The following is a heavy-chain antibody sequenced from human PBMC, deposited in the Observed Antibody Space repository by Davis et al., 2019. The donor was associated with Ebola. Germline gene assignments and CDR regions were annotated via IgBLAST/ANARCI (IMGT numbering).Heavy chain of an antibody. V-gene: IGHV3-74*01. D-gene: IGHD3-16*02. J-gene: IGHJ4*02. CDR2: MNSDGSST. Sequence: PGGSLRLSCAASGFTFSRYWMHWVRQAPGKGLVWVSRMNSDGSSTDYADSVKGRFTISRDNAKNTLYLQMNSLRAEDTAVYYCARGSDSLNVDYWGQGTLVTVSS. CDR3: ARGSDSLNVDY. CDR1: GFTFSRYW.